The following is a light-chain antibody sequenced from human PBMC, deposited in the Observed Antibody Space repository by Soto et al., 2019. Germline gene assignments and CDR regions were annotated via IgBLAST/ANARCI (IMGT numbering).Light chain of an antibody. CDR1: QGVSSW. J-gene: IGKJ4*01. V-gene: IGKV1-12*01. CDR2: KAT. Sequence: DIQMAQSPSSVSASVGDSVTISCRASQGVSSWLAWFQQHPGKAPSLLLYKATNLQTGVPSRFRGSGSDTDFTLTISNLQPEDFATYYCQQVSSFPLTFGGGTKVQLK. CDR3: QQVSSFPLT.